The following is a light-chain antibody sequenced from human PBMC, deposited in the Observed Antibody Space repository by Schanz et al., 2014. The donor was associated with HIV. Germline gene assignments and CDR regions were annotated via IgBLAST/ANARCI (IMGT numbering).Light chain of an antibody. J-gene: IGKJ1*01. CDR3: LQHNSYPWT. CDR1: QGLGRY. Sequence: DIQMTQSPSSLSASVGDRVTLTCRASQGLGRYLAWYQQKPGKPPKLLIYSASNLQSGVPLRFSGSGFGTEFTLTISSLQPEDSATYYCLQHNSYPWTFGQGTKVEIK. CDR2: SAS. V-gene: IGKV1-9*01.